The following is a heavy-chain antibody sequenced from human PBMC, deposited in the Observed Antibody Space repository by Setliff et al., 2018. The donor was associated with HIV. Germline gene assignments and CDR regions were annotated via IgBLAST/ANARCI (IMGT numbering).Heavy chain of an antibody. D-gene: IGHD6-13*01. CDR2: INYSGST. Sequence: SETLSLTCAVYGGSFSGYYWSWIRQPPGKGLEWIGEINYSGSTNYNPSLKSRVTISVDTSKNQFSLKLSSVTAADTAVYYCASGPIAAAGTRAPLDYWGQGTLVTVSS. J-gene: IGHJ4*02. CDR3: ASGPIAAAGTRAPLDY. CDR1: GGSFSGYY. V-gene: IGHV4-34*01.